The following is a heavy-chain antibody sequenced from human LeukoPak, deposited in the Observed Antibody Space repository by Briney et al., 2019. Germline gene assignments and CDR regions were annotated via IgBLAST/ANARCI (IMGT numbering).Heavy chain of an antibody. Sequence: GGSLRLSCAASGFTFSTYSMNWVRQAPGKGLEWVAYISGSGGTIYYGDSVKGRFTISRDNAKNSLYLQINSLRAEDTAVYYCARDEQRSGAFDIWGQGTMVTVSS. CDR2: ISGSGGTI. V-gene: IGHV3-48*04. CDR3: ARDEQRSGAFDI. J-gene: IGHJ3*02. D-gene: IGHD1/OR15-1a*01. CDR1: GFTFSTYS.